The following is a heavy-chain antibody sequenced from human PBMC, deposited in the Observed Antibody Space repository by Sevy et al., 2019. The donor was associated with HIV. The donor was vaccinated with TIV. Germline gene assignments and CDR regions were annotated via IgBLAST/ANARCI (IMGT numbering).Heavy chain of an antibody. V-gene: IGHV3-21*01. CDR2: ISSSSSYI. D-gene: IGHD5-18*01. Sequence: GGSLRLSCAASGFIVSSNYMSWVRQAPGKGLEWVSSISSSSSYIYYADSVKGRFTISRDNAKNSLYLQMNSLRAEDTAVYYCARDPTKGYSYGYYYYYGMDVWGQGTTVTVSS. CDR1: GFIVSSNY. CDR3: ARDPTKGYSYGYYYYYGMDV. J-gene: IGHJ6*02.